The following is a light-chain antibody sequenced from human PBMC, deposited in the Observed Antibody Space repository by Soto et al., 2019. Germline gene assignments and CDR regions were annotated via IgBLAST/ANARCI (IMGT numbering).Light chain of an antibody. CDR3: QQYYGLPPLT. CDR2: HAS. CDR1: QNITNN. J-gene: IGKJ5*01. V-gene: IGKV1-33*01. Sequence: EIQMTQNTSSLSASIGDRVTITCQASQNITNNLSWYQQKPGKAPNLLIYHASKLAKGVTSRFSGSGSGTDFSFIITSLQREDLATYYCQQYYGLPPLTFGQGTLLEIK.